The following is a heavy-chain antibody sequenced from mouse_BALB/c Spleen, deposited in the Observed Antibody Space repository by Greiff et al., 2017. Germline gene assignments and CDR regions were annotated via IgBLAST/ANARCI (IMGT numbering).Heavy chain of an antibody. CDR2: IDPETGGT. V-gene: IGHV1-15*01. CDR3: TSLEGGFAY. J-gene: IGHJ3*01. CDR1: GYTFTDYE. Sequence: VQLQQSGAELVRPGASVTLSCKASGYTFTDYEMHWVKQTPVHGLEWIGAIDPETGGTAYNQKFKGKATLTADKSSSTAYMELRSLTSEDSAVYYCTSLEGGFAYWGQGTLVTVSA.